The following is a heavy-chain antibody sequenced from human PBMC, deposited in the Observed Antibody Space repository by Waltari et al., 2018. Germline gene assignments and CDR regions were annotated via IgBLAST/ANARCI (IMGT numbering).Heavy chain of an antibody. CDR1: GYSFPIYW. CDR3: AKLGVIQGGGAYYFDS. D-gene: IGHD3-10*01. J-gene: IGHJ4*02. CDR2: IYSCDSDT. V-gene: IGHV5-51*01. Sequence: EVQLVQSGAEVKKPGESLKISCKGSGYSFPIYWIVWVRQMPGKGLECRGIIYSCDSDTRYSPSFQGQVTISVDNSINTAYLQWSSLKASDTAIYYCAKLGVIQGGGAYYFDSWGQGTLVTVSS.